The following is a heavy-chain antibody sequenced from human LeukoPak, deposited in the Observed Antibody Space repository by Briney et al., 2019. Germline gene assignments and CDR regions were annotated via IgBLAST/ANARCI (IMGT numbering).Heavy chain of an antibody. CDR3: ARGGETAMVFY. CDR2: IYHSGST. J-gene: IGHJ4*02. D-gene: IGHD5-18*01. Sequence: SETLSLTCTVSGGSISSGGYYWSWIRQPPGKGLEWIGYIYHSGSTYYNPSLKSRVTISVDRSKNQFSLKLSSVTAADTAVYYGARGGETAMVFYWGQGTLVTVSS. CDR1: GGSISSGGYY. V-gene: IGHV4-30-2*01.